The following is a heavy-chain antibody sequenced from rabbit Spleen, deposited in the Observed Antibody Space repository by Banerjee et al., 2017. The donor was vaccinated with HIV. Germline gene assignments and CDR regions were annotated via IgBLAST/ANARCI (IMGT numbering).Heavy chain of an antibody. Sequence: QEQLVESGGGLVQPGGSLKLSCKASGFDFSDYGVTWVRQAPGKGLEWIGYIEPIFGRAYCASWVNGRFPISSHNAQNTLYLHLNSLTAADTATYFCVRDRANIGGDYGPYYFDLWGQGTLVTVS. D-gene: IGHD2-1*01. J-gene: IGHJ4*01. CDR2: IEPIFGRA. CDR3: VRDRANIGGDYGPYYFDL. CDR1: GFDFSDYG. V-gene: IGHV1S47*01.